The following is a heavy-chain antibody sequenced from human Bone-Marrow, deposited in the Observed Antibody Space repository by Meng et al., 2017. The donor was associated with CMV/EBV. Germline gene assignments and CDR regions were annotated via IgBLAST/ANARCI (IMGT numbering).Heavy chain of an antibody. D-gene: IGHD3-3*01. CDR3: AKGSPAASYYDFWSGYESEIDY. J-gene: IGHJ4*02. V-gene: IGHV3-23*01. CDR1: GFTFSSYG. Sequence: GGSLRLSCVASGFTFSSYGMHWVRQAPGKGLEWVSAISGSAGNTYYADSVKGRFTISRDNSKNTLYLHMNSLRAEDTAVYYCAKGSPAASYYDFWSGYESEIDYWGQGTLVTVSS. CDR2: ISGSAGNT.